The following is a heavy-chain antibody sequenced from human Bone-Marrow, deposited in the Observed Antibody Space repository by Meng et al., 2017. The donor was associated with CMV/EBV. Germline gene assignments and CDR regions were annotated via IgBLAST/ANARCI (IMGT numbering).Heavy chain of an antibody. D-gene: IGHD6-25*01. CDR2: INSDGSST. CDR1: GFTVSSNY. Sequence: GESLKISCAASGFTVSSNYMSWVRQAPGKGLVWVSRINSDGSSTSYADSVKGRFTISRDNAKNSLYLQMNSLRAEDTAVYYCARFKSAFDYWGQGTLVTVSS. V-gene: IGHV3-74*01. J-gene: IGHJ4*02. CDR3: ARFKSAFDY.